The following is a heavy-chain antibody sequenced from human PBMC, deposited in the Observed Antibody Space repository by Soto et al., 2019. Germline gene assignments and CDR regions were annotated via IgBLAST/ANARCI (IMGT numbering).Heavy chain of an antibody. D-gene: IGHD2-21*02. CDR3: ARTALGWFDP. Sequence: SETLSLTCSVSGGSISSYYWSWIRQPPGKGLEWIGYIFYSGRSGSTNYNPSLKSRVTISVDTSKNQFSLKLSPVTAADTAVYYCARTALGWFDPWGQGTLVTVSS. CDR1: GGSISSYY. V-gene: IGHV4-59*01. J-gene: IGHJ5*02. CDR2: IFYSGRSGST.